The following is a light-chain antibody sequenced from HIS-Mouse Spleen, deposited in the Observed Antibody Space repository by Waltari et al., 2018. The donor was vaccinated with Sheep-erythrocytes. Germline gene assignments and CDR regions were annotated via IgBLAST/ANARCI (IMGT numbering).Light chain of an antibody. CDR2: QDS. CDR1: KLGDKY. V-gene: IGLV3-1*01. CDR3: QAWDSSTAWV. J-gene: IGLJ3*02. Sequence: SYELTQPPSVSVSPGQTASITCSGDKLGDKYACWYQQKPGQSPVLVIYQDSKRPSGIPERFSGSTPRNTATLTMCGNQAMDEADYYCQAWDSSTAWVFGGGTKLTVL.